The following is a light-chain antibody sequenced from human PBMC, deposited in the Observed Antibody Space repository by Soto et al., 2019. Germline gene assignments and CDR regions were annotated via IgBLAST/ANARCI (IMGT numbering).Light chain of an antibody. J-gene: IGKJ4*01. CDR1: QSVSSN. CDR3: QQYNNWPRT. V-gene: IGKV3-15*01. Sequence: EIVMTPSPATLSVSPGERATLSCRASQSVSSNLAWYQQKPGQAPRLLIYGASTRATGIPARFSGSGSGTEFTLTISSLQSEDFEVYYCQQYNNWPRTFGGGTKVDNK. CDR2: GAS.